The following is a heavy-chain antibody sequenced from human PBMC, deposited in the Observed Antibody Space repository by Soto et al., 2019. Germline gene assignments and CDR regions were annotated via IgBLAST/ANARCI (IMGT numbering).Heavy chain of an antibody. V-gene: IGHV4-31*03. CDR2: IYYSVST. CDR1: GASISSGAYF. J-gene: IGHJ6*02. CDR3: ARDKGPDTYGQTRIRDYSYAMDV. Sequence: QVQLQGSGPRLVKPSQTLSLTCSVSGASISSGAYFWTWIRHHPGQGLEWIGYIYYSVSTSYTYPNPSRQRRVTISVDTSKNLFSLRLTSVTAADTATYYCARDKGPDTYGQTRIRDYSYAMDVWGQGTTVIVSS. D-gene: IGHD5-18*01.